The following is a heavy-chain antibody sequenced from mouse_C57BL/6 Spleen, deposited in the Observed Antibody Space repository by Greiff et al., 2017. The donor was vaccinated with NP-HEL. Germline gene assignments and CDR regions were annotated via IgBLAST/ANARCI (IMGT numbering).Heavy chain of an antibody. Sequence: VQLQESGPELVKPGASVKISCKASGYSFTDYNMNWVKQSNGKSLEWIGVINPNYGTTSYNQKFKGKATLTVDQSSSTAYMQLNSLTSEDSAVYYCAREDGYGGDYYAMDYWGQGTSVTVSS. CDR3: AREDGYGGDYYAMDY. CDR1: GYSFTDYN. V-gene: IGHV1-39*01. D-gene: IGHD2-2*01. CDR2: INPNYGTT. J-gene: IGHJ4*01.